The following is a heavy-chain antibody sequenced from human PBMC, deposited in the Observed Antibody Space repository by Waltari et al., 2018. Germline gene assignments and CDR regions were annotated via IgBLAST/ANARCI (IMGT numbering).Heavy chain of an antibody. V-gene: IGHV4-30-4*08. Sequence: QVQLQESGPGLVKPSQTLSLTCTVSGGSISSGAYYWSWIRQPPGKGLEWIGYIYYSGSTYYNPSLKSRVTISVDTSKNQFSLKLSSVTAADTAVYYCARASHSYYYDSTGPFDYWGQGTLVTVSS. J-gene: IGHJ4*02. CDR1: GGSISSGAYY. CDR3: ARASHSYYYDSTGPFDY. D-gene: IGHD3-22*01. CDR2: IYYSGST.